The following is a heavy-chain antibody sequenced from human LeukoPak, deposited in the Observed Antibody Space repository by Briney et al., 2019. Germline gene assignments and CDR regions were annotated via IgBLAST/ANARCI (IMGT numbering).Heavy chain of an antibody. D-gene: IGHD4-11*01. CDR3: ARVQEYSNGSY. CDR2: ISYDGSNK. V-gene: IGHV3-30-3*01. Sequence: GGSLRLSCAASGFTFSSYAMHWVRQAPGKGLEWVAVISYDGSNKYYADSVKGRFTISRDNSKNTLYPQMNSLRAEDTAVYYCARVQEYSNGSYWGQGILVTVSS. J-gene: IGHJ4*01. CDR1: GFTFSSYA.